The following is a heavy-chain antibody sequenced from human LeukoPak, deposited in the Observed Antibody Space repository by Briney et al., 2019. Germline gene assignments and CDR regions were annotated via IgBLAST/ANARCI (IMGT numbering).Heavy chain of an antibody. CDR3: ARADCSSSSCYELDY. CDR2: INSDGSST. V-gene: IGHV3-74*01. Sequence: PGGSLRLSCAASGFTFSSYWMHWVRQAPGKGLVWVSRINSDGSSTSYADSVKGRFTISRDNAKNTLYLQMNSLRAEDTAVYYCARADCSSSSCYELDYWGQGTLVTVSS. J-gene: IGHJ4*02. CDR1: GFTFSSYW. D-gene: IGHD2-2*01.